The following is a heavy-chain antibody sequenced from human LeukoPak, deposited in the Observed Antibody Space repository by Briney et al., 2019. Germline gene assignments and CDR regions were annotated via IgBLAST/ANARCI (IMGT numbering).Heavy chain of an antibody. CDR2: IRSSGDDT. J-gene: IGHJ4*02. Sequence: GGSLRLSCAASGFTFSIYSMNWVRQAPGKGLEWVSSIRSSGDDTSSADSVKGRFTIFRDNSKSTLYLQMNSLRAEDTAIYYCAKVRPPPGSGWYGGDDYWGQGTLVTVSP. CDR1: GFTFSIYS. D-gene: IGHD6-19*01. CDR3: AKVRPPPGSGWYGGDDY. V-gene: IGHV3-23*01.